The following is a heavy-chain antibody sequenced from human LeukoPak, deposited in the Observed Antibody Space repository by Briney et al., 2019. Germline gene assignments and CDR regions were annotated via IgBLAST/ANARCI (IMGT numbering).Heavy chain of an antibody. Sequence: SQTLSLTCAISGDSVSSNSAAWNWIWQAPSRVLQSLGRTYYKSKWYNVYAVSVKSRITINPDTSKNQFSVHLNSVTREDTAVYYCASSRPAAMSPGTDNWFDPWGQGTLVTVSS. CDR3: ASSRPAAMSPGTDNWFDP. D-gene: IGHD2-2*01. J-gene: IGHJ5*02. CDR1: GDSVSSNSAA. V-gene: IGHV6-1*01. CDR2: TYYKSKWYN.